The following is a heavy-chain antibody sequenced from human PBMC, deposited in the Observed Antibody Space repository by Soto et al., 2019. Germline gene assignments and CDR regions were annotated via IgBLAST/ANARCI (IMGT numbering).Heavy chain of an antibody. V-gene: IGHV4-34*01. CDR3: ARMAGPWYFDL. CDR1: GGSFSGFY. CDR2: INHSGSS. Sequence: SETLSLTCAIHGGSFSGFYWTWIRQPPGKGLEWIGEINHSGSSNYNPPLKSRVTMSLDTSRNQFSLSLNSVTAADTAVYYCARMAGPWYFDLWGRGTLVTVSS. J-gene: IGHJ2*01.